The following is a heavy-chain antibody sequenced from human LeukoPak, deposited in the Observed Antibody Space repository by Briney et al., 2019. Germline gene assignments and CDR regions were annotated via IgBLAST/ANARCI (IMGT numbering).Heavy chain of an antibody. CDR1: GFTVSNNY. Sequence: GSLGPFCAASGFTVSNNYMTWVRQAPGKGLEWVSVIHIGGDTYYADTVKGRFTISRDNSKNTLYLQMNSLRVEDTAVYYCARDLVVATVQDWGQGTLVTVSS. CDR3: ARDLVVATVQD. J-gene: IGHJ4*02. CDR2: IHIGGDT. V-gene: IGHV3-53*01. D-gene: IGHD5-12*01.